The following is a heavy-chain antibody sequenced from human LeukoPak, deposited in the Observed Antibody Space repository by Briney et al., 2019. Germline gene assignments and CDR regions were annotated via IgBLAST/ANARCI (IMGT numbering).Heavy chain of an antibody. J-gene: IGHJ6*02. CDR1: GYTFTSYG. D-gene: IGHD5-18*01. V-gene: IGHV1-18*01. CDR2: ISAYNGNT. CDR3: ARDLGSYGGYYYYGMDV. Sequence: ASVKVSCKASGYTFTSYGISWVRQAPGQGLEWMGWISAYNGNTNYAQKLQGRVTMTTDTSTSTAYMELSSLRSEDTAVYYCARDLGSYGGYYYYGMDVWGQGTTVTVSS.